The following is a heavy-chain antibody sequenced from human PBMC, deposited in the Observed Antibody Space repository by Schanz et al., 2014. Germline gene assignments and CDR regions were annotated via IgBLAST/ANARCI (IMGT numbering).Heavy chain of an antibody. CDR2: ISPDGGSS. CDR1: GFRFSSYA. V-gene: IGHV3-23*01. Sequence: RGGSLRLSCAASGFRFSSYAMSLVRQAPGKGLEWVSSISPDGGSSYITDSEKGRFTISRDNSKDTVYMKMKRLRGEDTDGDDCEKKFGAVSPALERRGQG. CDR3: EKKFGAVSPALER. D-gene: IGHD1-1*01. J-gene: IGHJ4*02.